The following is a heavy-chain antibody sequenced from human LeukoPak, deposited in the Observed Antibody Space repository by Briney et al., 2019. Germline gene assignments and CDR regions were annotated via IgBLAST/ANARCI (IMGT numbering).Heavy chain of an antibody. CDR3: ARAQRYSGYALGYFQH. Sequence: ASVKVSCKASGYTFTGYYMHWVRQAPGQGLEWMGWINPNSGGTNYAQKFQGRITMTRDTSIRTAYMELSRLRSDDTAVYYCARAQRYSGYALGYFQHWGQGTLVTVSS. D-gene: IGHD5-12*01. V-gene: IGHV1-2*02. CDR1: GYTFTGYY. J-gene: IGHJ1*01. CDR2: INPNSGGT.